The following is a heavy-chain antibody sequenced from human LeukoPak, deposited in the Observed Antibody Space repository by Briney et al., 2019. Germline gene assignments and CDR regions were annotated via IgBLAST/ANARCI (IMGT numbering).Heavy chain of an antibody. J-gene: IGHJ6*03. CDR1: GGSISSSNW. D-gene: IGHD5-24*01. Sequence: PSETLSLTCAVSGGSISSSNWWSWVRQPPGKGLEWIGSVSYSGSMHYNPSLKSRVTISVDTSKNQFSLKLSSVTAADTAVYYCARVLPHHGLGGYYYMDVWGKGTTVTISS. CDR2: VSYSGSM. V-gene: IGHV4-4*02. CDR3: ARVLPHHGLGGYYYMDV.